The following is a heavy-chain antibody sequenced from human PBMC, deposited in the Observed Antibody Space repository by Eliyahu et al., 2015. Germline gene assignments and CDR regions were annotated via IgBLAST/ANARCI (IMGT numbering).Heavy chain of an antibody. CDR3: APHYDDSDHRLMYFEF. Sequence: EARLLXSGGGLVQXGGSLRLSCAASGFTFTPYAMXWVRQAPGKGLQWVSAISSSGDVTYYADSVKGLFTISRDNSKNTLHLQMNNLRAEDTALYYCAPHYDDSDHRLMYFEFWGQGTLVTVSS. V-gene: IGHV3-23*01. CDR1: GFTFTPYA. D-gene: IGHD3-22*01. J-gene: IGHJ4*02. CDR2: ISSSGDVT.